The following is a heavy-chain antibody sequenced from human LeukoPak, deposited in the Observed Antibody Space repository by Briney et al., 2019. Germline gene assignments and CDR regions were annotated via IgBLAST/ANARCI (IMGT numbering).Heavy chain of an antibody. Sequence: GGSLRLSCAASGFTFNSYGMNWVRQAPGKGLEWVAFIRYDESQIYYADSVEGRFTISRDNSQNTLYLQMNTLRVEDTAVYYCTKHSVADYFASWGQGTLVTVSS. D-gene: IGHD6-19*01. CDR1: GFTFNSYG. CDR2: IRYDESQI. V-gene: IGHV3-30*02. J-gene: IGHJ4*02. CDR3: TKHSVADYFAS.